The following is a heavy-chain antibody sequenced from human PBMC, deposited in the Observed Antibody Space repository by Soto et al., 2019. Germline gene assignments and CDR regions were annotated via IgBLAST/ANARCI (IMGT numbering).Heavy chain of an antibody. CDR2: ISSSGSTI. D-gene: IGHD6-19*01. CDR1: GFTFSDYY. Sequence: PGGSLRLSCAASGFTFSDYYMNWIRQAPGKGLEWVSYISSSGSTIYHADSVKGRFTISRDNDKNSLYLQMNSLRAEDTDVYYCARDLVGASSGWTTFDYWGQGTLVTVSS. J-gene: IGHJ4*02. CDR3: ARDLVGASSGWTTFDY. V-gene: IGHV3-11*01.